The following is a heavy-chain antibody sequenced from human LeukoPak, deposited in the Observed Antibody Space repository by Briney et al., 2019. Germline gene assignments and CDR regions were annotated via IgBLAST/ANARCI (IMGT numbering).Heavy chain of an antibody. CDR2: IIPIFGTA. J-gene: IGHJ5*02. CDR1: GGTFSSYA. V-gene: IGHV1-69*13. D-gene: IGHD2-2*01. CDR3: ARVVPAAISNWFDP. Sequence: ASVKVSCKASGGTFSSYAISWVRQAPGQGLEWMGGIIPIFGTANYAQKFQGRVTITADESTSTAYMELSSLRSEDTAVYYCARVVPAAISNWFDPWGQGTLVTVSS.